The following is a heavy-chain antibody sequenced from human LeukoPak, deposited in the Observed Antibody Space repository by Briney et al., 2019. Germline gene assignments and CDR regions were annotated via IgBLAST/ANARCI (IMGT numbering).Heavy chain of an antibody. D-gene: IGHD6-19*01. CDR1: GFTFSSYA. Sequence: GGSLRLSCAASGFTFSSYAMSWVRQAPGKGLEWVSAISGSGGSTYYADSVKGRFTISRDNSKNTLYLQMNSLRAEDTAVYYCAKDRFIAVADDYYYFDYWGQGTLVTVSS. J-gene: IGHJ4*02. CDR2: ISGSGGST. CDR3: AKDRFIAVADDYYYFDY. V-gene: IGHV3-23*01.